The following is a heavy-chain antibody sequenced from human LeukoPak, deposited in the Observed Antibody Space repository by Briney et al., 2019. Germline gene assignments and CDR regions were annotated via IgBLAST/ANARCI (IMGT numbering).Heavy chain of an antibody. Sequence: GGSLRLSCAASGFNFSRHWMTWVRQAPGRGLEWVANIKGDGSEKYYADSVRGQFTISRDNAKNSLYLQMNSLRAEDTAVYYCAMFGLVAAIDSWGQGTLVTVSS. V-gene: IGHV3-7*02. CDR3: AMFGLVAAIDS. CDR1: GFNFSRHW. D-gene: IGHD5-12*01. J-gene: IGHJ4*02. CDR2: IKGDGSEK.